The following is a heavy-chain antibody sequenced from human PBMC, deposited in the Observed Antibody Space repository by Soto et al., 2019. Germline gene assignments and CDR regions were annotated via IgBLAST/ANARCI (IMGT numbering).Heavy chain of an antibody. CDR3: ARRHVLVIGAARGDAFDI. CDR1: GYTFTSYG. Sequence: ASVKVSCKASGYTFTSYGISWVRQAPGQGLEWMGWISAYNGNTNYAQKLQGRVTMTTDTSTSTAYMELRSLRSDDTAVYFCARRHVLVIGAARGDAFDIWGKGTMVTVSS. D-gene: IGHD2-8*02. V-gene: IGHV1-18*01. J-gene: IGHJ3*02. CDR2: ISAYNGNT.